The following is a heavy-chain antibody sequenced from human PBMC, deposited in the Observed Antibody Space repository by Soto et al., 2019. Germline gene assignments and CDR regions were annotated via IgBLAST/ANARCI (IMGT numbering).Heavy chain of an antibody. D-gene: IGHD6-19*01. CDR3: TTDSSSGWYDAGCYYYYYGMDV. J-gene: IGHJ6*02. V-gene: IGHV3-15*01. CDR1: GFTFSSAW. CDR2: IKSKTDGGTT. Sequence: GGSLRLSCAGSGFTFSSAWMTWVRQVPGRGLEWVGRIKSKTDGGTTDYAAPVKGRFTISRDDSKNTLYLQMNSLKTEDTAVYYCTTDSSSGWYDAGCYYYYYGMDVWGQGTTVTVSS.